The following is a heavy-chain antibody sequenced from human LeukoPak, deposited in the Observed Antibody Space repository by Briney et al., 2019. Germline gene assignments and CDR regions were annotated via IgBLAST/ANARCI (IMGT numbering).Heavy chain of an antibody. CDR1: GYTFTSYG. CDR3: ARRNVVSFYYGMDV. CDR2: SSTYNGNT. V-gene: IGHV1-18*04. Sequence: ASVKVSCKASGYTFTSYGISWVRQAPGQGREWMGWSSTYNGNTDYAQKLQGRVTMTTDTSTSTAYMELRSLRSDDTAVYYCARRNVVSFYYGMDVWGKGTTVAVSS. J-gene: IGHJ6*04. D-gene: IGHD3-9*01.